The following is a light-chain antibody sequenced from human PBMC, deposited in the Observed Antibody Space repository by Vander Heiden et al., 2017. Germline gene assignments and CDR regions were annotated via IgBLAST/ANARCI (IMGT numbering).Light chain of an antibody. V-gene: IGKV3-15*01. J-gene: IGKJ5*01. CDR3: QEDTDWPRS. CDR2: GAS. Sequence: EIVMTQTPATLSVSPGGRVPLPCRARQCVHSNLAWYQQKPGQAPRLLIYGASTRATAIPDRFSGSGSGTEFTLTISSLHSEDVAVYYCQEDTDWPRSFG. CDR1: QCVHSN.